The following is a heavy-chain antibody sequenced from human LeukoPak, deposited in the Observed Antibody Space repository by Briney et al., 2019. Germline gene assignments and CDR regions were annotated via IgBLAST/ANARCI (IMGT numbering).Heavy chain of an antibody. J-gene: IGHJ5*02. D-gene: IGHD1-26*01. CDR2: IYYSGST. V-gene: IGHV4-39*01. Sequence: SSETLSLTCTVSGGSISSYYWSWIRQPPGKGLEWIGSIYYSGSTYYNPSLKSRVTISVDTSKNQFSLKLSSVTAADTAVYFCARRPPVAWESGFDPWGQGTLVTVSS. CDR1: GGSISSYY. CDR3: ARRPPVAWESGFDP.